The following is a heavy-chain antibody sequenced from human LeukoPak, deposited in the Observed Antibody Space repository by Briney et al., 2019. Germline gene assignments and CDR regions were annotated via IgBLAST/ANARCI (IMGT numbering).Heavy chain of an antibody. CDR3: ARAGVVSPLSHPVLSAFDI. D-gene: IGHD3-16*01. CDR1: GGTFSSYA. J-gene: IGHJ3*02. V-gene: IGHV1-69*06. Sequence: SVKVSCKASGGTFSSYAISWVRQAPGQGLEWMGGIIPIFGTANYAQKFQGRVTITADKSTSTAYMELSSLRSEDTAVYYCARAGVVSPLSHPVLSAFDIWGQGTMVTVSS. CDR2: IIPIFGTA.